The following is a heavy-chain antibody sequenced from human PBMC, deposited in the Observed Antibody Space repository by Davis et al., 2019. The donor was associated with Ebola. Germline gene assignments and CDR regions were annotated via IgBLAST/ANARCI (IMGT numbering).Heavy chain of an antibody. CDR2: ISSSSSYI. CDR3: ARERGAAYFDY. D-gene: IGHD6-13*01. Sequence: GGSLRLSCAASGFTFSSYSMNWVRQAPGKGLEWVSSISSSSSYIYYADSVKGRFTISRDNAKNSLYLQMNSLRAKDTAVYYCARERGAAYFDYWGQGTLVTVSS. J-gene: IGHJ4*02. V-gene: IGHV3-21*01. CDR1: GFTFSSYS.